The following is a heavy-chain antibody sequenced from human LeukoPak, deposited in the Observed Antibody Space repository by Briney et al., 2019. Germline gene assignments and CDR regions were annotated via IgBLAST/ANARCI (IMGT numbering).Heavy chain of an antibody. CDR3: ANRITMVRGVIYGAFDI. V-gene: IGHV4-34*01. Sequence: SETLSLTCAGYGGSFSGYYWSWIRRPPGKGLEWIGEINHSGSTNYNPSLKSRVTISVDASKNQFSLKLSSVTAADTAVYYCANRITMVRGVIYGAFDIWGQGTMVTVSS. CDR2: INHSGST. J-gene: IGHJ3*02. CDR1: GGSFSGYY. D-gene: IGHD3-10*01.